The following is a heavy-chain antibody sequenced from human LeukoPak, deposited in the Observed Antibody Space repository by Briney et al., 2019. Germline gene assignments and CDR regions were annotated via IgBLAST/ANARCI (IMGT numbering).Heavy chain of an antibody. CDR1: GGSISSYY. CDR3: ARSAVPAAIPPRGDAFDI. CDR2: IYTSGST. J-gene: IGHJ3*02. V-gene: IGHV4-4*07. Sequence: SETLSLTCTVSGGSISSYYWSWIRQPAGKGLEWIGRIYTSGSTNYNPSLKSRVTMSVDTSKNQFSLKLSSVTAADTAVYYCARSAVPAAIPPRGDAFDIWGQGTMVTVSS. D-gene: IGHD2-2*01.